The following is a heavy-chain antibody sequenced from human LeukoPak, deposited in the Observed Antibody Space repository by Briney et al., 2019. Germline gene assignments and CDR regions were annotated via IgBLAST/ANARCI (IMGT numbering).Heavy chain of an antibody. Sequence: SETLSLTCTVSGGSISSYYWSWLRQPPGKGLEWIGYIYYSGSTNYNPSLKSRVTISVDTSKNQFSLKLSSVTAADTAVYYCARDLAAAGLYYFDYWGQGTLVTVSS. V-gene: IGHV4-59*12. CDR3: ARDLAAAGLYYFDY. J-gene: IGHJ4*02. CDR2: IYYSGST. D-gene: IGHD6-13*01. CDR1: GGSISSYY.